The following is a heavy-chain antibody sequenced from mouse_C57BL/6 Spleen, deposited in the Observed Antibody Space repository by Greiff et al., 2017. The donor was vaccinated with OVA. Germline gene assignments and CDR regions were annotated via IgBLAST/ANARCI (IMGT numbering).Heavy chain of an antibody. CDR1: GYTFTSYW. V-gene: IGHV1-61*01. J-gene: IGHJ4*01. CDR2: IYPSDSET. D-gene: IGHD2-5*01. Sequence: VQLQQPGAELVRPGSSVKLSCKASGYTFTSYWMDWVKQRPGQGLEWIGNIYPSDSETHYNQKFKDKATLTVDKSSSTAYMQLSSLTSEDSAVYYCGSGSNYVAMDYWGQGTSVTVSS. CDR3: GSGSNYVAMDY.